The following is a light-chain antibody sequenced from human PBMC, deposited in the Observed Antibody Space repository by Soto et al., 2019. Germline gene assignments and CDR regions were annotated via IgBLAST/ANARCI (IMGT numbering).Light chain of an antibody. J-gene: IGKJ1*01. CDR3: QQSYSTPRT. V-gene: IGKV1-39*01. CDR1: QSINSY. CDR2: ATS. Sequence: DIHMTQSPSSLSASVGDRVTITCRASQSINSYLNWYQQKPGKAPKVLIYATSNLQSGVPSRFSGSGFGTDFNLTISSLQPEDFATYFCQQSYSTPRTFGQGTKVEIK.